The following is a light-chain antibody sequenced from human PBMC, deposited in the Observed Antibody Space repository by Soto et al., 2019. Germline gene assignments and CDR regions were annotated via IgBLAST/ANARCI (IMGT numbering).Light chain of an antibody. V-gene: IGLV1-47*01. Sequence: QSVLTQPPSASGTPGKRVTISCSGSSSNIGSNYVYWYQQLPGTAPKLLIYRNNQRPSGVPDRFSGSKSGTSASLAISGLRSKDEADYYCAAWDDSLSGPGVFGGGTKVTVL. CDR3: AAWDDSLSGPGV. CDR2: RNN. CDR1: SSNIGSNY. J-gene: IGLJ3*02.